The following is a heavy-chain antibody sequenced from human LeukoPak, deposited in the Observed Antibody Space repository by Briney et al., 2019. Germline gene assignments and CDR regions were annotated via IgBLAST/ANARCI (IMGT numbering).Heavy chain of an antibody. Sequence: GGSLRLSCAASGFTFSSYAMSWVRQAPGKGLEWVSAISTSGVSTHYADSVKGRFTISIDNSKNTLYLQMNSLRAEDTAVHYCATAYCSSTSCYAQRYSRKLDYWGQGTLVTVSS. J-gene: IGHJ4*02. V-gene: IGHV3-23*01. CDR3: ATAYCSSTSCYAQRYSRKLDY. D-gene: IGHD2-2*01. CDR2: ISTSGVST. CDR1: GFTFSSYA.